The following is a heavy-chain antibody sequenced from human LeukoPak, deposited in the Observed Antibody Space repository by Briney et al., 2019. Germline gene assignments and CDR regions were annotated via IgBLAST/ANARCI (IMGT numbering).Heavy chain of an antibody. CDR2: IKPNSGGT. D-gene: IGHD6-19*01. Sequence: ASVKVSCKASGYTFTGYYMHWVRQAPGQGLEWMGWIKPNSGGTNYAQKFQGRVTMTRDTSISTAYMELSRLRSDDTAVYYCARGVAVAGPFDYWGQGTLVTVSS. V-gene: IGHV1-2*02. CDR3: ARGVAVAGPFDY. J-gene: IGHJ4*02. CDR1: GYTFTGYY.